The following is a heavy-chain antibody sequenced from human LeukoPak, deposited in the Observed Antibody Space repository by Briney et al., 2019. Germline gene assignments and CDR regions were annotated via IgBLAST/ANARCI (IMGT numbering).Heavy chain of an antibody. V-gene: IGHV1-69*01. CDR2: IIPIFGTA. CDR3: ARDSPHHSSGWYSDTHHFDY. J-gene: IGHJ4*02. D-gene: IGHD6-19*01. Sequence: GSSVKVSCKASGGTFSSYAISWVRQAPGQGLEWMGGIIPIFGTANYAQKFQGRVTITADESTSTAYMELSSLRSEDTAVYYCARDSPHHSSGWYSDTHHFDYWGQGTLVTVSS. CDR1: GGTFSSYA.